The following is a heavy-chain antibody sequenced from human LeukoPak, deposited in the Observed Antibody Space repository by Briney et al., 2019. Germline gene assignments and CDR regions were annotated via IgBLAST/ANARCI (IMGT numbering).Heavy chain of an antibody. V-gene: IGHV4-30-2*01. CDR2: FYHSGIS. J-gene: IGHJ4*02. CDR1: GGSISSGGYY. CDR3: ARLVGATPDC. D-gene: IGHD1-26*01. Sequence: SETLSLTCTVSGGSISSGGYYWNWIRQPPGKGLEWIGYFYHSGISYYNPSLKSRVTISVDTSKNQFSLKLSSVTAADTAVYYCARLVGATPDCWGQGTLVTVSS.